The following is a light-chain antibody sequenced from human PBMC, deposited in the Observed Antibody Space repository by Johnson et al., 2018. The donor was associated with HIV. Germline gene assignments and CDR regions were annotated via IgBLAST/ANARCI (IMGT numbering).Light chain of an antibody. Sequence: QSVLTQPPSVSAAPGQKVTISCSGSSSNIGNNYVSWYQQLPGTAPKLLIYDNNKQPSGIPDRFSGSKSGTSATLGITGLQTGDEADYYCGTWDSSLSYNYVFGTGTKFTVL. J-gene: IGLJ1*01. CDR1: SSNIGNNY. V-gene: IGLV1-51*01. CDR2: DNN. CDR3: GTWDSSLSYNYV.